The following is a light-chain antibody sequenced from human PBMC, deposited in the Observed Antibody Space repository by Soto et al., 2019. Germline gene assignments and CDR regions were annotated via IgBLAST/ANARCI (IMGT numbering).Light chain of an antibody. CDR2: QAS. Sequence: DIQMTQSPSTLSASVGDRVTITCRASQSISSWLAWYQQKPGKAPKLLIYQASYLESGVPSRFSGSASGTDFTLTISSLQPDDFATYYCQQYKSYPYTFGQETKGEIK. CDR1: QSISSW. V-gene: IGKV1-5*03. CDR3: QQYKSYPYT. J-gene: IGKJ2*01.